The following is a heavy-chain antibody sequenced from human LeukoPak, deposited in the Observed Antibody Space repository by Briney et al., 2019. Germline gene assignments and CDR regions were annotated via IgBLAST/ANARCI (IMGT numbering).Heavy chain of an antibody. CDR1: GFTFSSYA. V-gene: IGHV3-64*02. Sequence: PGGSLRLSCAASGFTFSSYAMHWVRQAPGKGLEYVSAISSNGGSTYYADSVKGRFTISRDNSKNTLYLQMGSLRAEDMAVYYCARGGMAAAGTLDYWGQGTLVTVSS. J-gene: IGHJ4*02. D-gene: IGHD6-13*01. CDR2: ISSNGGST. CDR3: ARGGMAAAGTLDY.